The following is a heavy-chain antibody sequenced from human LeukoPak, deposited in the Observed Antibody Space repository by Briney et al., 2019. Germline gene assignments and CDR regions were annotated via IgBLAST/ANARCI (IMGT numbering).Heavy chain of an antibody. J-gene: IGHJ4*02. CDR1: GGSFSGYY. CDR3: ARQHDFWSGYSDY. V-gene: IGHV4-34*01. Sequence: SETLSLTCAVYGGSFSGYYWSWIRQPPGKGLEWIGEINHSGSTNYNPSLKSRVTISVDTSKNQFSLKLSSVTAADTAVYYCARQHDFWSGYSDYWGQGTLVTVSS. CDR2: INHSGST. D-gene: IGHD3-3*01.